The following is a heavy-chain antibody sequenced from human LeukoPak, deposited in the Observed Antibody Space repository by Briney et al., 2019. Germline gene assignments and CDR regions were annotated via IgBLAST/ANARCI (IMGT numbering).Heavy chain of an antibody. V-gene: IGHV4-59*01. CDR2: IYYSGST. Sequence: SETLSLTCTVSGGSISSYYWSWIRQPPGKGLEWIGYIYYSGSTNYNPSLKSRVTISVDTSKNQFSLKLSSVTAADTAVYYCAGDPTPLYVNYYYGMDVWGQGTTVTVSS. CDR3: AGDPTPLYVNYYYGMDV. J-gene: IGHJ6*02. D-gene: IGHD3-16*01. CDR1: GGSISSYY.